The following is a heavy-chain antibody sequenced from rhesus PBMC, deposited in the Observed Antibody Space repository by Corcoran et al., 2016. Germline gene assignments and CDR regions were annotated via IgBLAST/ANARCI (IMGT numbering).Heavy chain of an antibody. CDR3: ARYTSEDDDGYYYTPFDY. Sequence: QVQLQESGPGLVKPSETLSLTCAVSGGSFSSYWWSWIRQPPGKGLEWIGEIKGNRGSTNHNPSHKRRVTISKDAAKNQYSRKLSSVTAADTAVYYCARYTSEDDDGYYYTPFDYWGQGVLVTVSS. CDR2: IKGNRGST. CDR1: GGSFSSYW. D-gene: IGHD3S6*01. J-gene: IGHJ4*01. V-gene: IGHV4-80*01.